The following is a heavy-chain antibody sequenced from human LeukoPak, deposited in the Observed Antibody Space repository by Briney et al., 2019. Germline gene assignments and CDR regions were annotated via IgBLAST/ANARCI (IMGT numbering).Heavy chain of an antibody. CDR1: GFTFSSYA. J-gene: IGHJ4*02. CDR3: ARRGYDGTFDY. V-gene: IGHV3-23*01. CDR2: ISGRGGST. Sequence: PGGSLRLSCAASGFTFSSYAMSWVRQAPGKGLEWVSAISGRGGSTYYADSVKGRFTISRHNSKNTLYLQMNSLRAEDTAVYYCARRGYDGTFDYWGQGTLVTVSS. D-gene: IGHD5-12*01.